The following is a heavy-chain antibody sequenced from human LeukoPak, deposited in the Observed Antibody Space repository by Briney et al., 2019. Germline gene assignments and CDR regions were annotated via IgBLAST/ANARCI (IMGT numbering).Heavy chain of an antibody. J-gene: IGHJ6*03. CDR1: GGTFSSYA. CDR3: AFQYYYDSSGYYYYYYYMDV. Sequence: ASVKVSCKASGGTFSSYAISWVRQAPGQGLEGRGGIIPIFGTANYAQKVHGRVTITTDECTSPAYMELSSLRSEDTAVYYCAFQYYYDSSGYYYYYYYMDVWGKGTTVTVSS. V-gene: IGHV1-69*05. CDR2: IIPIFGTA. D-gene: IGHD3-22*01.